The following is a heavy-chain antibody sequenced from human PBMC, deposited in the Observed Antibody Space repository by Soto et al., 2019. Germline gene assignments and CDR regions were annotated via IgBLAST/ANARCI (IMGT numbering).Heavy chain of an antibody. CDR1: GFTFSTYP. J-gene: IGHJ6*02. Sequence: GGSLRLSCAASGFTFSTYPMSWVRQAPGKGLEWVSGISGSGISTYYTDSVKGRFTISRDNSKNTVFLQMNSLRDEDTAVYYCVKPPVITASYYYYDVDVWGQGTTVTVSS. D-gene: IGHD4-4*01. CDR3: VKPPVITASYYYYDVDV. V-gene: IGHV3-23*01. CDR2: ISGSGIST.